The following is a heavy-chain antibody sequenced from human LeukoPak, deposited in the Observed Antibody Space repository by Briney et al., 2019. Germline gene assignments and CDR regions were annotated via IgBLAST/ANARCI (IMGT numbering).Heavy chain of an antibody. J-gene: IGHJ4*02. Sequence: SETLSLTCTVSGGSISIGSYYWSWIRQPAGKGLEWIGRIYTSGSTNYNPSLKSRVTISVDTSKNQFSLKLSSVTAADTAVYYCARDVFAPGNIDYWGQGTLVTVSS. CDR3: ARDVFAPGNIDY. V-gene: IGHV4-61*02. D-gene: IGHD1/OR15-1a*01. CDR1: GGSISIGSYY. CDR2: IYTSGST.